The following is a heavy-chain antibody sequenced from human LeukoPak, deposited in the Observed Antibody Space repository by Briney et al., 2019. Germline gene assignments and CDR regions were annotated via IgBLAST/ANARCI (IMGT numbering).Heavy chain of an antibody. CDR2: INPSGGST. Sequence: ASVKVSCKASGYTFTSYYMHWVRQAPGQGLEWMGIINPSGGSTSYAQKFQGRVTMTRDTSTSTAYMELSSLRSEDTAVYYCAREGYCSGGSCYGDDAFDIWGQGTMVTVSS. V-gene: IGHV1-46*01. D-gene: IGHD2-15*01. CDR1: GYTFTSYY. CDR3: AREGYCSGGSCYGDDAFDI. J-gene: IGHJ3*02.